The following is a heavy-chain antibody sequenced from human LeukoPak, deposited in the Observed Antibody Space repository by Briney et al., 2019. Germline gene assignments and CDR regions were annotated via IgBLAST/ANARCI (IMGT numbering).Heavy chain of an antibody. J-gene: IGHJ4*02. CDR1: GFTFSSYS. Sequence: GGSLRLSCAASGFTFSSYSMNWVRQAPGKGLEWVSSISSSSSYIYYADSVKGRFTISRDNAKNSLYLQMNSLRAEDTAVYYCARDCTSTVTADYWGQGTLVTVSS. CDR2: ISSSSSYI. CDR3: ARDCTSTVTADY. V-gene: IGHV3-21*01. D-gene: IGHD4-17*01.